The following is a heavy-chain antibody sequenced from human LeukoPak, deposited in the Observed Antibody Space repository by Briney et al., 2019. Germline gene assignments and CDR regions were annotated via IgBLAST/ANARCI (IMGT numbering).Heavy chain of an antibody. J-gene: IGHJ4*02. CDR2: VSSSSGTI. Sequence: GGSLRLSCTASGFTFNTYSMNWVRQAPGKGLEWVSYVSSSSGTIYYADSVKGRFTVSRDNAKNSLYLQMNSLRAEDTAVYYCARDLGLYDYGGNIDFWGQGTLVTVSS. CDR3: ARDLGLYDYGGNIDF. V-gene: IGHV3-48*04. D-gene: IGHD4-23*01. CDR1: GFTFNTYS.